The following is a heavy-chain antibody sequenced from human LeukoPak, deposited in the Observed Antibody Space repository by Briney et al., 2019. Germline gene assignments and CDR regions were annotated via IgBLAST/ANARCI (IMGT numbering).Heavy chain of an antibody. CDR1: GYTFTGYY. Sequence: ASVKASCKASGYTFTGYYMHWVRQAPGQGLEWMGWINPNSGGTNYAQKFQGRVTMTRGTSISTAYMELRSLRSDDTAVYYCARLTPWSDGYGSDYWGQGTLVTVSS. CDR2: INPNSGGT. D-gene: IGHD5-18*01. J-gene: IGHJ4*02. V-gene: IGHV1-2*02. CDR3: ARLTPWSDGYGSDY.